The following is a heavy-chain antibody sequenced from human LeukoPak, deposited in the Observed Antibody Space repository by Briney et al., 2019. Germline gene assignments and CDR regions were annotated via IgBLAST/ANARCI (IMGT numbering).Heavy chain of an antibody. V-gene: IGHV3-7*01. CDR2: IKQDGSEK. Sequence: QAGGSLRLSRAASGFNFSSHWMSWVRQAPGKGLEGGANIKQDGSEKYYVDSVKGRFTITRDNAKNSLYLQMNSLRAEDPAVYYCEREGRYFDWFNAFDIWGQGTMVTVSS. D-gene: IGHD3-9*01. J-gene: IGHJ3*02. CDR3: EREGRYFDWFNAFDI. CDR1: GFNFSSHW.